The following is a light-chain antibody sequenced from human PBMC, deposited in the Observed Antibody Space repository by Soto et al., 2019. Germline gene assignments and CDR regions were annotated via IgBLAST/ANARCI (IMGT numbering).Light chain of an antibody. Sequence: VLTQSPGTLSLSPGEKATLSCRASQRVSSSYLAWYQQKHGQAPRLLIYGASSRATGIPDRFSGSGSGTDFTLTVSRLEPEDFAVYYCQQFGSSSWTFGQGTKVEIK. J-gene: IGKJ1*01. CDR1: QRVSSSY. CDR3: QQFGSSSWT. CDR2: GAS. V-gene: IGKV3-20*01.